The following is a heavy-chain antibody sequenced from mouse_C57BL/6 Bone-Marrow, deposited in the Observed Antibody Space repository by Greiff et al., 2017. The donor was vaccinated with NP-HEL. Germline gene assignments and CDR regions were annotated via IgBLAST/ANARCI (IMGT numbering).Heavy chain of an antibody. CDR3: ARWRTPWFAY. J-gene: IGHJ3*01. V-gene: IGHV1-82*01. Sequence: QVQLKQSGPELVKPGASVKISCKASGYAFSSSWMNWVKQRPGQGLEWIGRIYPGDGDTNYNGKFKGKATLTADKSSSTAYMQLSSLTSEDSAVYFCARWRTPWFAYWGQGTLVTVSA. CDR2: IYPGDGDT. CDR1: GYAFSSSW.